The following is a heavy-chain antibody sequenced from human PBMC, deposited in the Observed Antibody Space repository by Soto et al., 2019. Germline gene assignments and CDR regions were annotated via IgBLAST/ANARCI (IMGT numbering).Heavy chain of an antibody. V-gene: IGHV4-34*01. D-gene: IGHD6-19*01. CDR2: IYYSGST. CDR1: GGSFSGYY. Sequence: SETLSLTCAVYGGSFSGYYWSWIRQPPGKGLEWFGSIYYSGSTYYNPSLKSRVTISVDTSKNQFSLKLSSVTAVDTAVYYCVRTRAVWFDPWGQGTLVAVSS. CDR3: VRTRAVWFDP. J-gene: IGHJ5*02.